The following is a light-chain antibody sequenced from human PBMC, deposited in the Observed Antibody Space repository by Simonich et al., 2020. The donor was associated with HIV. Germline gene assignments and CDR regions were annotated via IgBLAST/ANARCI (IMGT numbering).Light chain of an antibody. CDR1: QSVLYSSNNNNY. CDR3: QQYYSTPPT. J-gene: IGKJ1*01. Sequence: DIVMTQSPDSLAVSLGERATINCKSSQSVLYSSNNNNYLAWYQQKPGQPPKLRIYWASTRESGVPYRFSGSGSGTDFTLTISSLQAEDVAVYYCQQYYSTPPTFGQGTKVEIK. V-gene: IGKV4-1*01. CDR2: WAS.